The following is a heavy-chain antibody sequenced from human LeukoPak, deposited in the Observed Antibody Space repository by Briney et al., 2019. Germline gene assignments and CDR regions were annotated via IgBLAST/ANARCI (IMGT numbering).Heavy chain of an antibody. CDR1: GGSVSSSTYY. CDR2: IYYTGST. D-gene: IGHD6-13*01. Sequence: SETLSLTCTVSGGSVSSSTYYWGWIRQPPGKGLEWIGNIYYTGSTYYNPSLKSRVTMAVDTSKNQFSLRLRSVTAADTAIYYCARNKTITAAGTFDQWGQGTLVTVSS. J-gene: IGHJ4*02. V-gene: IGHV4-39*01. CDR3: ARNKTITAAGTFDQ.